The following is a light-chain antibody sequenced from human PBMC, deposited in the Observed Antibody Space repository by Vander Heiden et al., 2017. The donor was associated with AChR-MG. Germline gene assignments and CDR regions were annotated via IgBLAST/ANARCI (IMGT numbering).Light chain of an antibody. J-gene: IGKJ2*01. V-gene: IGKV3-15*01. CDR3: QQYNNWPPMFA. CDR1: QNVGRN. Sequence: TQSPVTLSVSPGERATLSCRASQNVGRNLAWYQKKPGQAPSLLMYGLSIRATSIPLRFSGSGSGTEFTLTISSLQSEDLALYYCQQYNNWPPMFAFGQGTKLEIK. CDR2: GLS.